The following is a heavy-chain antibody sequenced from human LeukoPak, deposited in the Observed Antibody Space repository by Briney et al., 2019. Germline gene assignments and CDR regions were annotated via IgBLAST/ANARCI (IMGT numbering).Heavy chain of an antibody. Sequence: PGGSLRLSCVASGFTFTTYTMNWVPQAPGKGLEWVSSISGTSRYIYYVDSVKGRFTISRDNAQNSLYLQMNSLTAEDTAVYYCARDGRYSDYDFDYWGLGTLVTVSS. CDR2: ISGTSRYI. CDR1: GFTFTTYT. J-gene: IGHJ4*02. D-gene: IGHD6-25*01. CDR3: ARDGRYSDYDFDY. V-gene: IGHV3-21*01.